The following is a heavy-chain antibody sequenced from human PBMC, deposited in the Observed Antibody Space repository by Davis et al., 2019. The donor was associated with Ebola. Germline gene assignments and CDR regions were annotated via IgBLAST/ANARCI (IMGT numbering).Heavy chain of an antibody. D-gene: IGHD5-24*01. Sequence: PGGSLRPSCAASGFTFSSYSMNWVRQAPGKGLVWVSRISSDGSSTSYADSVKGRFTISRDNAKNTLYLQKNSLRVEDTAVYYCAREMATTNDGFDIWGQGTMVSVSS. J-gene: IGHJ3*02. V-gene: IGHV3-74*01. CDR3: AREMATTNDGFDI. CDR1: GFTFSSYS. CDR2: ISSDGSST.